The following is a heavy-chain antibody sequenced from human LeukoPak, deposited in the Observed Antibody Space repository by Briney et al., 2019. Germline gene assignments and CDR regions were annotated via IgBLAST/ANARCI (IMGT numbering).Heavy chain of an antibody. CDR3: AKPPTTTRIAAPVDY. Sequence: GRSLRLSCAASGFTFSTYAMTWVRQAPGKGLERVSSISGSGGSTYYADSVKGRFTFSRDNSKNTLYLQMNSLRAEDTAVYYCAKPPTTTRIAAPVDYWGQGTLVTVSS. CDR2: ISGSGGST. V-gene: IGHV3-23*01. D-gene: IGHD6-13*01. CDR1: GFTFSTYA. J-gene: IGHJ4*02.